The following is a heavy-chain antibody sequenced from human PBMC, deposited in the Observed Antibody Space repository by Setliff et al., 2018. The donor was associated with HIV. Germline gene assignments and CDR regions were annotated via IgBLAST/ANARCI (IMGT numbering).Heavy chain of an antibody. V-gene: IGHV3-48*03. CDR1: GFTFSTYE. CDR3: ARLSPPDDYGDLGGVDY. Sequence: SLRLSCAASGFTFSTYEMNWVRQAPGKGLEWVAYVSSGDSSIYYADSVKGRFTIYRDNTKNSLFLQMNSLRAEDTAVYYCARLSPPDDYGDLGGVDYWGQGTLVTVSS. D-gene: IGHD4-17*01. CDR2: VSSGDSSI. J-gene: IGHJ4*02.